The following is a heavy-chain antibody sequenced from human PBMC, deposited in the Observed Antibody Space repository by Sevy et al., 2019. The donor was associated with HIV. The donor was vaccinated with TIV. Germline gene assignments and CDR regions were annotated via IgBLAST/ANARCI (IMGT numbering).Heavy chain of an antibody. J-gene: IGHJ6*02. D-gene: IGHD5-12*01. CDR3: GRHAYESYYDGMDV. V-gene: IGHV4-39*01. CDR2: LYYSGST. Sequence: SETLSLTCTVSGGSISSSSYYWGWIRQPPGKGLEWIGSLYYSGSTYYNPSLKSRVTISIDTSKNQFSLRLSSVTAADTARYYGGRHAYESYYDGMDVWGQGTTVTVSS. CDR1: GGSISSSSYY.